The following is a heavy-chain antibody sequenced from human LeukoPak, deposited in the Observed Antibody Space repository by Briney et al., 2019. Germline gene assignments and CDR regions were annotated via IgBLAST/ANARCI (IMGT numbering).Heavy chain of an antibody. Sequence: GRSLRLSCAASGFTFDDYAMHWVRQAPGKGLEWVSGISWNSGSIGYADSVKGRFTISRDNAKNSLYLQMNSLRAEDTALYYCAKGRVLLWFGELSYWGQGTLVTVSS. V-gene: IGHV3-9*01. J-gene: IGHJ4*02. CDR2: ISWNSGSI. CDR1: GFTFDDYA. D-gene: IGHD3-10*01. CDR3: AKGRVLLWFGELSY.